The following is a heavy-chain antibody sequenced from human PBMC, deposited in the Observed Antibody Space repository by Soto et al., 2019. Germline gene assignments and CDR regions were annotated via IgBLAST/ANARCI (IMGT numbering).Heavy chain of an antibody. V-gene: IGHV4-34*01. CDR1: GGSFSTYY. CDR3: TGPYPYYFDS. CDR2: INHSGNT. Sequence: PSETLSLTCTVYGGSFSTYYWSWIRQPPGKGLEWIGEINHSGNTNYNPSLMGRVTMSFDTSKNQFSLKLSSVTAADTAVYYCTGPYPYYFDSWGQGTLVTSPQ. J-gene: IGHJ4*02.